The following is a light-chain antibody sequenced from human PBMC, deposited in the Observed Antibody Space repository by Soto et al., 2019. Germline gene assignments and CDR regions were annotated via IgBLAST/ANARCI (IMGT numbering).Light chain of an antibody. CDR3: NSYGSTSTRYV. J-gene: IGLJ1*01. CDR1: SSDVGGYNY. V-gene: IGLV2-14*01. Sequence: QSALTQPASVSGSPGQSIAISCTGTSSDVGGYNYVSWYQQHPGKAPKLMIYEVSNRPSGVSNRFSSSKSGNTASLTISGLQAEDEADYFCNSYGSTSTRYVFGTGTKLTVL. CDR2: EVS.